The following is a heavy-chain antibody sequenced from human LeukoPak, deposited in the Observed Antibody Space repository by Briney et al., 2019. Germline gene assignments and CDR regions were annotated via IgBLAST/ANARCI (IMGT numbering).Heavy chain of an antibody. Sequence: SETLSLTCAVYGGSFSGYYWSWIRQPPGKGLEWIGEINHSGSTNYNPSLKSRVTISVDTSKNQFSLKLSSVTAADTAVYYCARDIQYCYYGMDVWGQGTTVTVSS. CDR2: INHSGST. J-gene: IGHJ6*02. CDR1: GGSFSGYY. V-gene: IGHV4-34*01. CDR3: ARDIQYCYYGMDV. D-gene: IGHD2-15*01.